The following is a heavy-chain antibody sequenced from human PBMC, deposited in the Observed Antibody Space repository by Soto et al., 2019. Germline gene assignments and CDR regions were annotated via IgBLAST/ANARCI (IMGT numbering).Heavy chain of an antibody. D-gene: IGHD1-1*01. Sequence: QVQLVESGGGLVKPGGSLRLSCAASGFTFSDYYMSWIRQAPGKGLEWVSYISSSGSTIYYADSVKGRFTISRDNAKNSLYLQMNSLRAEDTAVYYCARDEMELDPVFPYYYYYYMDVWGKGTTVTVSS. J-gene: IGHJ6*03. CDR3: ARDEMELDPVFPYYYYYYMDV. CDR1: GFTFSDYY. CDR2: ISSSGSTI. V-gene: IGHV3-11*01.